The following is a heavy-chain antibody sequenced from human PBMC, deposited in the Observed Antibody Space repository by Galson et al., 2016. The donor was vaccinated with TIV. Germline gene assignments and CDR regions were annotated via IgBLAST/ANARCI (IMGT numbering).Heavy chain of an antibody. D-gene: IGHD3-16*01. J-gene: IGHJ4*02. CDR3: ARDRGGSGDFDY. Sequence: SCKASGYILASHVMHWVRQAPGQRPEWMGWINVGNGDRKYSQRLQGRVTLSGDTSANTAFMELSSLRFEDTATYYCARDRGGSGDFDYWGQGTLVTVSS. CDR1: GYILASHV. V-gene: IGHV1-3*01. CDR2: INVGNGDR.